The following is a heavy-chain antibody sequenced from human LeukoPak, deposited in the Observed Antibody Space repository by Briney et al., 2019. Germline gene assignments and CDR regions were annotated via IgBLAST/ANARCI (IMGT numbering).Heavy chain of an antibody. J-gene: IGHJ4*02. CDR1: GGTFSSYA. CDR2: IIPIFGTA. Sequence: SVKVSCKASGGTFSSYAISWVRQAPGQGLEWMGGIIPIFGTANYAQKLQGRVTITADESTSTAYMELSSLRSEDTAVYYCARLPYDSSGYLDYWGQGTLVTVSS. D-gene: IGHD3-22*01. V-gene: IGHV1-69*13. CDR3: ARLPYDSSGYLDY.